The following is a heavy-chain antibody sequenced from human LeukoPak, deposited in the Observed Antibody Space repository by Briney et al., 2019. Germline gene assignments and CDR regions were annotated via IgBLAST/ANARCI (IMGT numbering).Heavy chain of an antibody. Sequence: SQTLSLTCTVSGGSISSGSYYWGWVRQPAGRGLEWLGRIYTSGSTNYNPSLKSRVTISVDTSKNQFSLKLTSVTAADTAVYYCARSRLGELLGYFDYWGQGTLVTVSS. CDR3: ARSRLGELLGYFDY. V-gene: IGHV4-61*02. CDR1: GGSISSGSYY. CDR2: IYTSGST. J-gene: IGHJ4*02. D-gene: IGHD3-10*01.